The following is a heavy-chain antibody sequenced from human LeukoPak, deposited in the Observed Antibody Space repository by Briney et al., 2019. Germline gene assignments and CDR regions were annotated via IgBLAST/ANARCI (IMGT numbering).Heavy chain of an antibody. V-gene: IGHV4-34*01. CDR1: GGSFSGYY. J-gene: IGHJ3*02. CDR2: INHSGST. Sequence: SETLSLTCAVYGGSFSGYYWSWIRQPPGKGLEWIGEINHSGSTNYNPSLKSRVTISVDTSKNQFSLKLSSVTAADTAVYYCARFDLEWGDVAFDIWGQGTMVTVSS. CDR3: ARFDLEWGDVAFDI. D-gene: IGHD3-3*01.